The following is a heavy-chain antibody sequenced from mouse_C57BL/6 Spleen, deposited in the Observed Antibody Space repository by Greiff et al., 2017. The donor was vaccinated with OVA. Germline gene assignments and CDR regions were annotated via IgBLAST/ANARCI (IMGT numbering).Heavy chain of an antibody. CDR2: IRLKSDNDAK. D-gene: IGHD2-3*01. CDR1: GFTFSNYW. CDR3: TGWLLGDYYAMDY. J-gene: IGHJ4*01. Sequence: EVQGVESGGGLVQPGGSMKLSCVASGFTFSNYWMNWVRQSPEKGLEWVAQIRLKSDNDAKHHAEVVKGRFTISRDDSKSSVYLQMNNLRAEATGIYYCTGWLLGDYYAMDYWGQGTSVTVSS. V-gene: IGHV6-3*01.